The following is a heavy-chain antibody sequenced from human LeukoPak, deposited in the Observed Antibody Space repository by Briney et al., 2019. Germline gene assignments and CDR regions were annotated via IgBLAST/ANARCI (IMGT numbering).Heavy chain of an antibody. D-gene: IGHD2-15*01. CDR3: AREGSAGAFDI. J-gene: IGHJ3*02. CDR1: GFTLSSYS. CDR2: ISSSSSYI. Sequence: GGSLRLSCAASGFTLSSYSMNWVRQAPGKGLEWVSSISSSSSYIYYADSVKGRFTISRDNAKNSLYLQMNSLRAEDTAVYYCAREGSAGAFDIWGQGTMVTVSS. V-gene: IGHV3-21*01.